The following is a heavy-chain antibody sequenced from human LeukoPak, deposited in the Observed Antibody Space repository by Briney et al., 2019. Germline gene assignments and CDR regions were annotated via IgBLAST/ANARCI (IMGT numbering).Heavy chain of an antibody. V-gene: IGHV4-39*01. J-gene: IGHJ4*02. CDR1: GGSISSETYY. CDR3: ARPDCSSTNCRCFEY. D-gene: IGHD2-2*01. Sequence: PSETLSLTCKVSGGSISSETYYWGWIREPPGKGLEWIGSIHYSGSTYDNAPLKSRLTISLDTSQSQFPLSLRSVTAADTAVYYCARPDCSSTNCRCFEYWGPGILVTVSS. CDR2: IHYSGST.